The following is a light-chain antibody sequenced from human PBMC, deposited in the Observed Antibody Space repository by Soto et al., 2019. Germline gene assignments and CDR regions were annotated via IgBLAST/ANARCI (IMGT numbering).Light chain of an antibody. CDR3: QQYGSSPRT. Sequence: EIVLTQSPGALSLSPGERATLSCGASQSVSSSYLAWYQQKPGQAPRLLISCASTRATGITDRFSGSGSGTDFTLNISRLEPEDFAVYYYQQYGSSPRTFGQGTKAEIK. V-gene: IGKV3-20*01. CDR2: CAS. CDR1: QSVSSSY. J-gene: IGKJ1*01.